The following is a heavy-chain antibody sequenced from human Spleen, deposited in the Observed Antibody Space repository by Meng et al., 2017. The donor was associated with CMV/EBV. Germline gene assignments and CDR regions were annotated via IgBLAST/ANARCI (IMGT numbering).Heavy chain of an antibody. J-gene: IGHJ3*02. CDR2: ISSSSSYI. CDR1: GFTFRSYS. V-gene: IGHV3-21*01. D-gene: IGHD1-26*01. Sequence: GGSLRLSCAASGFTFRSYSMNWVRQAPGKGLEWVSSISSSSSYIYYADSVKGRFTISRDNAKNSLYLQMNSLRAEDTAVYYCASLGATTSHTLDIWGQGTMVTVSS. CDR3: ASLGATTSHTLDI.